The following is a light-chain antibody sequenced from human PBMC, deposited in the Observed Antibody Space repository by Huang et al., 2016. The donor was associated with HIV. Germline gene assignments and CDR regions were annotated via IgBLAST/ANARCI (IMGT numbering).Light chain of an antibody. CDR2: GAS. J-gene: IGKJ1*01. V-gene: IGKV3-15*01. CDR3: QQYNNWPWT. Sequence: EIVMTQSPDTLSVSPGERATLSCRASQSVSSNLAWYQQKPGQAPRVLIYGASTRATGIPARFRGSGSGTEFTLTIGSLQSEDFAVYSCQQYNNWPWTFGQGTRVEIK. CDR1: QSVSSN.